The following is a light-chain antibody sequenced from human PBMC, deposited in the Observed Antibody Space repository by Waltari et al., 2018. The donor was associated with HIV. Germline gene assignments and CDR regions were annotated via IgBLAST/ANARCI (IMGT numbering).Light chain of an antibody. V-gene: IGLV1-47*01. J-gene: IGLJ1*01. CDR2: RTN. CDR1: NSNIGSKD. Sequence: QSVLTQPPSESGTPGQRVTISCSGSNSNIGSKDVYWFQHLPGTAPKLLIYRTNQRRSGVPDRFSGSKSGTSASLAISGLRSDDEADYYCAAWDDTLSSYVFGTGTTVTV. CDR3: AAWDDTLSSYV.